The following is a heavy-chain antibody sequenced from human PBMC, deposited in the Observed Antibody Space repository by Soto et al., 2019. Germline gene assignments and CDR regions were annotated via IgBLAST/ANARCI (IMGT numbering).Heavy chain of an antibody. CDR1: GYSFTSYW. CDR3: ARLLGRYTVTKGRMDV. D-gene: IGHD4-17*01. CDR2: IYPGDSVT. Sequence: GESLKISCKGSGYSFTSYWIGWVRQMPGKGLEWMGIIYPGDSVTIYSPSFQVQLTISAGKSISSAYLQWSSLKASETAMYYCARLLGRYTVTKGRMDVWGQGTTVTVSS. V-gene: IGHV5-51*01. J-gene: IGHJ6*02.